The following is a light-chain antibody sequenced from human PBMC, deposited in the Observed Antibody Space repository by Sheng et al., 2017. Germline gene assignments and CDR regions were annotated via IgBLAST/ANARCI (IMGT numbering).Light chain of an antibody. V-gene: IGLV7-43*01. CDR2: STS. Sequence: QTVVTQESSLTVSQEGQSLSPVLPPLERSPVVTIQTGSSRNLDKHPRALIYSTSNKHSWTPARFSGSLLGDKAALTLSGAQPEDEAEYYCLLYYGGDWVFGGGTKLTVL. CDR1: LERSPVVT. J-gene: IGLJ3*02. CDR3: LLYYGGDWV.